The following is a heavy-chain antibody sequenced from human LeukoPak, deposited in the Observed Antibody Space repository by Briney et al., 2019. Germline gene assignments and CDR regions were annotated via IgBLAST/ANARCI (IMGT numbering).Heavy chain of an antibody. V-gene: IGHV3-48*01. CDR1: GFTFSSYS. J-gene: IGHJ3*02. Sequence: GGSLRLSCAASGFTFSSYSMNWVRQAPGKGLEWVSYISSSSSTIYYADSVQGRFTISRDNSKNTLYLQMNSLRAEDTAVYYCAKDQDSSGWYGAFDIWGQGTMVTVSS. D-gene: IGHD6-19*01. CDR3: AKDQDSSGWYGAFDI. CDR2: ISSSSSTI.